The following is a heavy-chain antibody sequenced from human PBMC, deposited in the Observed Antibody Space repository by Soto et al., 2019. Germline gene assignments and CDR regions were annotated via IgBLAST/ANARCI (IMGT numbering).Heavy chain of an antibody. V-gene: IGHV1-69*12. J-gene: IGHJ5*02. Sequence: QVQLVQSGAEVKKPGSSVKVSCKASGDTFSRYGISWVRQAPGQGLEWMGGFLPIFGSANYAQKFQGRVTITADESTSPVHWEVSSLRSEDTAIYYCAREIGGVSSGWFGNWFDPWGQGTLVTVSS. CDR2: FLPIFGSA. CDR3: AREIGGVSSGWFGNWFDP. CDR1: GDTFSRYG. D-gene: IGHD6-19*01.